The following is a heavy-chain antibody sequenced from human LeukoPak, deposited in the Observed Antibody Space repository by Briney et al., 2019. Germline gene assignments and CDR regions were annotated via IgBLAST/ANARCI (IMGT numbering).Heavy chain of an antibody. CDR1: GFTFSSYG. J-gene: IGHJ3*02. D-gene: IGHD6-19*01. V-gene: IGHV3-30*18. Sequence: GGSLRLSCAASGFTFSSYGMHWVRQAPGKGLEWVAVISYDGSDKYYADSVKGRFTISRDNSENTLYLQMNSLRAEDTAVYYCAKLLPVAGTGYDAFDIWGQGTMVTVSS. CDR3: AKLLPVAGTGYDAFDI. CDR2: ISYDGSDK.